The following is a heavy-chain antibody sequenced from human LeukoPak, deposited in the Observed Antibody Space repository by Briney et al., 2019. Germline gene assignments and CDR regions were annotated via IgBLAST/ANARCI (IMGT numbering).Heavy chain of an antibody. CDR1: GFRFSNYE. CDR2: IRYDGGHE. D-gene: IGHD3-3*01. CDR3: AKGVAEGYQVN. Sequence: GGSLRLSCAASGFRFSNYEMHWVRQTPGRGLEWVAFIRYDGGHEYYVDSVKGRFIVSRDNSKSILYLQMNSLRPEDTATYYCAKGVAEGYQVNWGHGTPVSVSS. V-gene: IGHV3-30*02. J-gene: IGHJ4*01.